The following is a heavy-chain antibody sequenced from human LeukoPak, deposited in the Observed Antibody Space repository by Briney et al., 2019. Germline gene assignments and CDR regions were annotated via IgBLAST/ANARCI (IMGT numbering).Heavy chain of an antibody. Sequence: GGSPRLSCIASGFTFSNHFMHWGRQDSREGLVWVSRIDSDGSKTDYADSVKGRFTFSRDNARNTLYLQMNSLRAEDTAVYYCVRLSSGFYGLIDHWGQGTLVTVSS. CDR1: GFTFSNHF. CDR2: IDSDGSKT. J-gene: IGHJ4*02. CDR3: VRLSSGFYGLIDH. V-gene: IGHV3-74*01. D-gene: IGHD3-22*01.